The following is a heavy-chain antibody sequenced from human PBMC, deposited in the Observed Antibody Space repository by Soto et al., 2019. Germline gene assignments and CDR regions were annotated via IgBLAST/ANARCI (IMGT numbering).Heavy chain of an antibody. CDR3: AKNPSTYCSSTSCYSY. V-gene: IGHV3-23*01. J-gene: IGHJ4*02. CDR2: ISGSGGST. D-gene: IGHD2-2*01. Sequence: GGSLRLSCAASGFTFSSYAMSWVRQAPGKGLEWVSAISGSGGSTYYADSVKGRFTISRDNSKNTLYLQMNSLRAEDTAVYYCAKNPSTYCSSTSCYSYWGQGTLVTVSS. CDR1: GFTFSSYA.